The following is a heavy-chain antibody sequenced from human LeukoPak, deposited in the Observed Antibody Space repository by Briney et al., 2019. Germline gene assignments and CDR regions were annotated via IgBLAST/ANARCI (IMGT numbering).Heavy chain of an antibody. Sequence: GGSLRLSCATSGFTFSPYPMHWVRQAPGKGLEWVAVIAYGGGNIFYAPSVRGRFTISRDNSRGTLSLQMDSLKVEDTALYYCVRDPSARFYFDYWGQGTLVTVSS. V-gene: IGHV3-30*03. J-gene: IGHJ4*02. CDR3: VRDPSARFYFDY. D-gene: IGHD6-6*01. CDR1: GFTFSPYP. CDR2: IAYGGGNI.